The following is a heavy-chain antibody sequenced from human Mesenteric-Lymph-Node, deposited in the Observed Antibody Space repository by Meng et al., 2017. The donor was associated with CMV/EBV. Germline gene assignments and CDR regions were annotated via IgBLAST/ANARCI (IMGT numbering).Heavy chain of an antibody. CDR3: AKDEVATITGYYYYGMDV. Sequence: GVSLRLSCAASGFTFSSYAMSWVRQAPGKGLEWVSAISGSGGSTYYADSVKGRFTISRDNSKNTLYLQMNSLRAEDTAVYYCAKDEVATITGYYYYGMDVWGQGTTVTVSS. J-gene: IGHJ6*02. CDR1: GFTFSSYA. V-gene: IGHV3-23*01. D-gene: IGHD5-12*01. CDR2: ISGSGGST.